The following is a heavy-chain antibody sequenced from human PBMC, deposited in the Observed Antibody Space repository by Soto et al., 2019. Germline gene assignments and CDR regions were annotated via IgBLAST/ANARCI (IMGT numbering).Heavy chain of an antibody. CDR1: GGSISSDNYF. CDR3: ARASQGDFLDS. D-gene: IGHD2-21*02. J-gene: IGHJ4*02. CDR2: IYYSGST. V-gene: IGHV4-30-4*01. Sequence: PSETLSLTCTVSGGSISSDNYFWSWIRQPPGKGLEWIGYIYYSGSTYYNSSLKSRATISIDTSKNQFSLELSSVTAADTAVYYCARASQGDFLDSWGQGTLVTVSS.